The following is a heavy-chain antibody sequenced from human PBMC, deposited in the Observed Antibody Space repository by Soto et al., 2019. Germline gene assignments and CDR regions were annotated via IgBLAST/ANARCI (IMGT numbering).Heavy chain of an antibody. CDR1: GFTFDDYA. Sequence: EVQLVESGGGLVQPGRSLRLSCAASGFTFDDYAMHWVRQAPGKGLEWVSGISWNSGSIGYADSVKGRFTISRDNAKNVLYLQMTTLSAEDTALYYCAKGDQLLYGYYCDYWGQGTPVIVSS. V-gene: IGHV3-9*01. CDR3: AKGDQLLYGYYCDY. J-gene: IGHJ4*02. CDR2: ISWNSGSI. D-gene: IGHD2-2*02.